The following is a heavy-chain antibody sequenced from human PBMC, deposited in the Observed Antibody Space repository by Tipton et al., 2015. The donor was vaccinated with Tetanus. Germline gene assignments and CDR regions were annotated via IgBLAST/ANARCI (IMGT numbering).Heavy chain of an antibody. CDR1: GGTFSGYY. CDR2: IHPSGST. CDR3: ARRSHIGAPV. Sequence: TLSLTCTIYGGTFSGYYCSWIRQPPGRGLEWIGEIHPSGSTYFNPSLRSRGTISIDTSRNQFSLQLSSVTAADTALYFCARRSHIGAPVWGQGTLVTVAS. D-gene: IGHD2-21*01. V-gene: IGHV4-34*01. J-gene: IGHJ3*01.